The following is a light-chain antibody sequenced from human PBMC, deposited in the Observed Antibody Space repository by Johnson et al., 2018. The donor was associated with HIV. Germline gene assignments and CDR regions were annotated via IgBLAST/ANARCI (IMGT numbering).Light chain of an antibody. Sequence: QSVLTQPPSVSAAPGQKVTISCSGSSSNIGNNYVSWYQQLPGTAPKLLIYDNNKRPSGTPDRFSGSKSGTSATLGITVLQTGDEADYYCGTWDSSLSVYVFGTGTKVTVL. CDR1: SSNIGNNY. CDR2: DNN. CDR3: GTWDSSLSVYV. J-gene: IGLJ1*01. V-gene: IGLV1-51*01.